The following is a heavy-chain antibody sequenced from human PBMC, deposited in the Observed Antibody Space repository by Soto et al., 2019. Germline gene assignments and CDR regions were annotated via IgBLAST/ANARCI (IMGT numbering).Heavy chain of an antibody. CDR3: ARERRYFDWKSPIYYYYGMDV. CDR2: IYYSGST. Sequence: PSETLSLTCTVSGGSISSGDYYWSWIRQPPGKGLEWIGYIYYSGSTYYNPSLKSRVTISVDTSKNQFSLKPSSVTAADTAVYYCARERRYFDWKSPIYYYYGMDVWGQGTTVTVSS. D-gene: IGHD3-9*01. J-gene: IGHJ6*02. CDR1: GGSISSGDYY. V-gene: IGHV4-30-4*01.